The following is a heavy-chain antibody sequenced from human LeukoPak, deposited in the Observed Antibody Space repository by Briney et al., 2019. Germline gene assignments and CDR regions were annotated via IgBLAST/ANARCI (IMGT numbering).Heavy chain of an antibody. CDR1: GFIFSNYG. CDR2: ISYDGSNK. J-gene: IGHJ4*02. Sequence: GGSLRLSCTTSGFIFSNYGMHWVRQAPGKGLEWVAVISYDGSNKYYADSVKGRFTISRDNSKNTLYLQMNSLRAEDTAVYYCARAPRSSSGWTIDYWGQGTLVTVSS. V-gene: IGHV3-30*19. CDR3: ARAPRSSSGWTIDY. D-gene: IGHD6-19*01.